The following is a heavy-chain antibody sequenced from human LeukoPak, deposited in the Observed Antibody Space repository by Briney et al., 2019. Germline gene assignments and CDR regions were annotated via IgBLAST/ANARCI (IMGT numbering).Heavy chain of an antibody. D-gene: IGHD3-3*01. J-gene: IGHJ4*02. CDR3: ARDFWSVYYRETIDY. V-gene: IGHV1-2*02. Sequence: ASVKVSCKASGYTFTRYYMHWVRQAPGQGLEWMGWINPNSGGTNYAQKFQGRVTMTRDTSISTAYMELSRLRPYDTAVYYCARDFWSVYYRETIDYWGPGTLVTVSS. CDR2: INPNSGGT. CDR1: GYTFTRYY.